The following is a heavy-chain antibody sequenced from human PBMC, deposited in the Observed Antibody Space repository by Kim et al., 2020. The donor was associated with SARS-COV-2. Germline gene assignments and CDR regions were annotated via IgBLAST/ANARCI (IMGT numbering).Heavy chain of an antibody. CDR3: ARRGSRSVRAFDI. J-gene: IGHJ3*02. V-gene: IGHV3-21*01. D-gene: IGHD3-10*01. CDR1: GFTFSSYS. CDR2: ISSSSSYI. Sequence: GGSLRLSCAASGFTFSSYSMNWVRQAPGKGLEWVSSISSSSSYIYYADSVKGRFTISRDNAKNSLYLQMNSLRAEDTAVYYCARRGSRSVRAFDIWGQGTMVTVSS.